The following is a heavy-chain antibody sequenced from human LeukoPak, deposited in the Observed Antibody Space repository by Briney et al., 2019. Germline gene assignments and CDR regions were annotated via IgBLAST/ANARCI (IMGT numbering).Heavy chain of an antibody. CDR3: ARWGCGGDCYSGTPPEDYWYFDL. V-gene: IGHV4-31*11. CDR2: IYYSGST. Sequence: SETLSLTCAVSGGSISNSNWWSWIRQHPGKGLEWIGYIYYSGSTYYNPSLKSRVTISVDTSKNQFSLKLSSVTAADTAVYYCARWGCGGDCYSGTPPEDYWYFDLWGRGTLVTVSS. D-gene: IGHD2-21*02. J-gene: IGHJ2*01. CDR1: GGSISNSNW.